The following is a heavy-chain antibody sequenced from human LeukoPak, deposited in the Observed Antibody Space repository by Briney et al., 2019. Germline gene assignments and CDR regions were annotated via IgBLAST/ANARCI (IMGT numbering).Heavy chain of an antibody. V-gene: IGHV4-34*01. J-gene: IGHJ2*01. CDR1: GGSFSGYY. CDR3: ARDPENVSGSYSHFDL. Sequence: SETLSLTCAVYGGSFSGYYWSWIRQPPGKGLEWIGEINHSGSTNYNPSLKSRVTISVDTSKNQFSLKLSSVTAADTAVYYCARDPENVSGSYSHFDLWGRGTLVTVSS. CDR2: INHSGST. D-gene: IGHD1-26*01.